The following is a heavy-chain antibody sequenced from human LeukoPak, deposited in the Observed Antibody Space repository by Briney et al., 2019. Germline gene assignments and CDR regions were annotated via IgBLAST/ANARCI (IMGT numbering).Heavy chain of an antibody. Sequence: ASVKVSCKASGYTFTSYDINWVRQATGQGLEWMGWINPNSGGTNYAQKFQGRVTMTWDTSISTAYMELSGLRSDDTAVYYCARSDYDISSAYDIWGQGTMVTVSS. D-gene: IGHD3-22*01. CDR3: ARSDYDISSAYDI. CDR1: GYTFTSYD. CDR2: INPNSGGT. J-gene: IGHJ3*02. V-gene: IGHV1-2*02.